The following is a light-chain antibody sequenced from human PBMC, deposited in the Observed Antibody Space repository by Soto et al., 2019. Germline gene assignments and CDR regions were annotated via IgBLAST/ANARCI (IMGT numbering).Light chain of an antibody. Sequence: QSALTQPASVSGSPGQSITISCTGTSSDVGGYNYVSWYQQHPGKVPKLMIYEVTKRPSGVPDRFSGSKSGNTASLTVSGLQTEDEADYYCSSYAGTAYVFGTGTKVTVL. J-gene: IGLJ1*01. CDR3: SSYAGTAYV. V-gene: IGLV2-8*01. CDR1: SSDVGGYNY. CDR2: EVT.